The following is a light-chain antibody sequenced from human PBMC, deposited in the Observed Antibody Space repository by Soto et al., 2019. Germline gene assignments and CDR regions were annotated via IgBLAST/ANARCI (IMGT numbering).Light chain of an antibody. V-gene: IGKV3-20*01. CDR3: QQYNNWPRT. CDR2: GAS. J-gene: IGKJ1*01. CDR1: QSVSSSY. Sequence: IVMTQSPATRSVSPGERATLSCRASQSVSSSYVAWYQQKPGQAPRLLMYGASSRATGIPERFSGSGSGTDFTLTISRLEPEDFAVYCCQQYNNWPRTFGQGTKVDIK.